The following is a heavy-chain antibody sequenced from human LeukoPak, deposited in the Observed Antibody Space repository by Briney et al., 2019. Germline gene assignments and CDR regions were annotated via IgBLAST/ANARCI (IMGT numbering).Heavy chain of an antibody. J-gene: IGHJ4*02. CDR2: ISGSGGST. D-gene: IGHD3-22*01. Sequence: GESLRLSCAASGFTFSSYAMSWVRQAPGKGLEWVSAISGSGGSTYYADSVKGRFTISRDNSKNTLYLQMNSLRAEDTAVYYCAKGRHYYDRSGYYLDYWGQGTLVTVSS. V-gene: IGHV3-23*01. CDR1: GFTFSSYA. CDR3: AKGRHYYDRSGYYLDY.